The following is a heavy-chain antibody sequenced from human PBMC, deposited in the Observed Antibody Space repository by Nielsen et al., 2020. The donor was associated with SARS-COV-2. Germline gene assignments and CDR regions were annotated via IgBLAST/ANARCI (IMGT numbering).Heavy chain of an antibody. J-gene: IGHJ4*02. CDR1: GFTFSNTW. CDR2: ISYDGSNK. CDR3: AKDRDYDILTGLFDY. D-gene: IGHD3-9*01. V-gene: IGHV3-30*18. Sequence: GESLKISCTASGFTFSNTWMTWVRQAPGKGLEWVAVISYDGSNKYYADSVKGRFTISRDNSKNTLYLQMNSLRAEDTAVYYCAKDRDYDILTGLFDYWGQGTLVTVSS.